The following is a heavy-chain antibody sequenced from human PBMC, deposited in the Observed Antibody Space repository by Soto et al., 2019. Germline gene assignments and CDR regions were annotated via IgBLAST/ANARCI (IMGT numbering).Heavy chain of an antibody. Sequence: QVQLVQSGAEVKKPGASMKVSCKASGYTFTGQYIHWVRQAPGQGLEWMGWINPNSGGTNYAQKFQGWVTMTRDTSIRTAYMELSRLRSDDTAVYYCARGYCSSTSCHFDYWGQGTLVTVSS. CDR2: INPNSGGT. J-gene: IGHJ4*02. CDR1: GYTFTGQY. V-gene: IGHV1-2*04. D-gene: IGHD2-2*01. CDR3: ARGYCSSTSCHFDY.